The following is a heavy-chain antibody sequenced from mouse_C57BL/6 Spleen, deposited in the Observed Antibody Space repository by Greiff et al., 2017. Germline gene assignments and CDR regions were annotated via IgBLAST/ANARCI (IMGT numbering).Heavy chain of an antibody. D-gene: IGHD2-4*01. J-gene: IGHJ2*01. Sequence: QVQLQQPGAELVRPGTSVKLSCKASGYTFTSYWMHWVKQRPGQGLEWIGVIDPSDSYTNYNQKFKGKATLTVDTSSSTAYMQLSSLTSEDSAVYYCASLYYDYDDYFDYWGQGTTLTVSS. V-gene: IGHV1-59*01. CDR3: ASLYYDYDDYFDY. CDR1: GYTFTSYW. CDR2: IDPSDSYT.